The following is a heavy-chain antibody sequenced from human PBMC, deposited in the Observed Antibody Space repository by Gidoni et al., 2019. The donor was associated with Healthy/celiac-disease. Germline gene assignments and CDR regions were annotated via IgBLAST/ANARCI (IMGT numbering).Heavy chain of an antibody. V-gene: IGHV2-26*01. J-gene: IGHJ4*02. CDR3: ARITADTAMDH. Sequence: TSLKSRLTISKDTSKSQVVLTMTNMDPVDTATYYCARITADTAMDHWGQGTLVTVSS. D-gene: IGHD5-18*01.